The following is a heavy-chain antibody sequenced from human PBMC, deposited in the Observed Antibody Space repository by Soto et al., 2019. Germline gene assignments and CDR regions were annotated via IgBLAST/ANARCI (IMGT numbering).Heavy chain of an antibody. J-gene: IGHJ4*02. V-gene: IGHV3-30*18. CDR1: GFPFGDFG. CDR2: ISHDGSDK. CDR3: AKSPDFFCSSANCYRYYFDY. Sequence: TGGSLRLSCAAYGFPFGDFGMHWLRQAPGKGLEWVAVISHDGSDKFYADSVKARFTISRDNSKNTLYLQMSGLRGEDTAVYYCAKSPDFFCSSANCYRYYFDYWGQGTLVTVSS. D-gene: IGHD2-2*02.